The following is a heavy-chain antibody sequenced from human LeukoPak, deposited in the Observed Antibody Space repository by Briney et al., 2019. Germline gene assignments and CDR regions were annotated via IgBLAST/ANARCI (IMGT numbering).Heavy chain of an antibody. CDR3: ARLYSGCFDY. CDR1: GGSFSGYY. D-gene: IGHD5-12*01. Sequence: NPSETLSLTCAVYGGSFSGYYWSWIRQPPGKGLEWIGEINHSGSTNYNPSLKSRVTISVDTSKNQFSLRLNSVTAADTAVYYCARLYSGCFDYWGQGTLVTVSS. CDR2: INHSGST. V-gene: IGHV4-34*01. J-gene: IGHJ4*02.